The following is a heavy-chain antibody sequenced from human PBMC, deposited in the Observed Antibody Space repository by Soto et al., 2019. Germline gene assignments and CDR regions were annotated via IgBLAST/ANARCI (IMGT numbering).Heavy chain of an antibody. J-gene: IGHJ5*02. CDR3: VRHPGRIAQIGGVDP. Sequence: EVQLVESGGGLVQPGGSLRLSCAASGFTFSSYSMNWVRQAPGKGLEWVSYISSSSSTIYYADSVKGRFTISRDNDKNTLYLQMNGLGAEDTAVYYCVRHPGRIAQIGGVDPWCQGTLVTVSS. D-gene: IGHD6-13*01. V-gene: IGHV3-48*01. CDR2: ISSSSSTI. CDR1: GFTFSSYS.